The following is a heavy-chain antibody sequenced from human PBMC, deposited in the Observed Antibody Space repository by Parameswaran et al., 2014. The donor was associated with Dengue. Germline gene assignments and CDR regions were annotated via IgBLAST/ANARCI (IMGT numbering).Heavy chain of an antibody. J-gene: IGHJ6*02. D-gene: IGHD1-26*01. Sequence: WVRQAPGQGLEWMGRIIPILGIANYAQKFQGRVTITADKSTSTAYMELSSLRSEDTAVYYCARDLVGAPGSYYYGMDVWGQGTTVTVSS. CDR3: ARDLVGAPGSYYYGMDV. V-gene: IGHV1-69*04. CDR2: IIPILGIA.